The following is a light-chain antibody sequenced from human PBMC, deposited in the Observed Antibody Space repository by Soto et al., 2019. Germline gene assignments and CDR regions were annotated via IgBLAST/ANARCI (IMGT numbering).Light chain of an antibody. V-gene: IGKV3-15*01. J-gene: IGKJ1*01. CDR2: GAS. CDR3: QQYNDWPLT. CDR1: QSVSSN. Sequence: EIVMTQSPATLSVSPGERATLSCRASQSVSSNLAWYQQKPGQAPRLLIYGASTRATGIPARFSGTGSGAAFSITISSLQSDDVALYYCQQYNDWPLTFGQGTKVDIK.